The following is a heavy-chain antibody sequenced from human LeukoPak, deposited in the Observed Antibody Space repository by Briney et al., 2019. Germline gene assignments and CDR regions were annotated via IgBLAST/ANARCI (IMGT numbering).Heavy chain of an antibody. CDR1: GFPFSSYA. CDR3: ARSIVVASTEGLDY. Sequence: PGGPLRLSCAASGFPFSSYAMHWVRQAPGKGLEYVSAISSNGGSTYYADSVKARFTISRDNSKNTLYLQMGSLRAEDMAVYYCARSIVVASTEGLDYWGQGTLVTVSS. CDR2: ISSNGGST. D-gene: IGHD3-22*01. J-gene: IGHJ4*02. V-gene: IGHV3-64*02.